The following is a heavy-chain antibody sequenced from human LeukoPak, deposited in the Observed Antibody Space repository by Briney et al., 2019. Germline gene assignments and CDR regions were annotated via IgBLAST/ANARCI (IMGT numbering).Heavy chain of an antibody. CDR1: GFTFSSYG. CDR3: AKDYGRGTIHY. Sequence: PGGSLRLSCAAPGFTFSSYGMHCVRPAPGKGLGRVTFIRYDGSVEYYVDSVKGRFTISRDNSKNTLYLQMNSLRAEDTAVYFCAKDYGRGTIHYWGQGTLVIVS. J-gene: IGHJ4*02. D-gene: IGHD3-3*01. CDR2: IRYDGSVE. V-gene: IGHV3-30*02.